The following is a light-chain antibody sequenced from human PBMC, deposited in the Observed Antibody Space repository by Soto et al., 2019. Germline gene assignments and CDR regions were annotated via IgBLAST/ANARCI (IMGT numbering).Light chain of an antibody. CDR1: RSVSSY. J-gene: IGKJ1*01. Sequence: EIVLTQSLATLSLSPGERATLSCRASRSVSSYLAWYQQKPGQAPRLLIYDASNRATGIPARFSGSGSGTDFTLTISSLEPEDFAVYYCQQRSNWPTFGQGTKVDIK. CDR2: DAS. CDR3: QQRSNWPT. V-gene: IGKV3-11*01.